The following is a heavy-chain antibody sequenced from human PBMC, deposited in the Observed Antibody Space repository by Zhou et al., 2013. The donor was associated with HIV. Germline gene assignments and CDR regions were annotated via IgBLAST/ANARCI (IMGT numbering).Heavy chain of an antibody. CDR3: ARARTTLHYYYYMDV. D-gene: IGHD2-2*01. Sequence: QVQLVQSGTEVKKPGASVKVSCKASGGSFSSYAITWVRQAPGQGPEWMGGIIPIFGTTNYAQKFQGRVTITADESTSTAYMELSSLRSEDTAVYYCARARTTLHYYYYMDVWGKGTTVTVSS. CDR1: GGSFSSYA. CDR2: IIPIFGTT. V-gene: IGHV1-69*01. J-gene: IGHJ6*03.